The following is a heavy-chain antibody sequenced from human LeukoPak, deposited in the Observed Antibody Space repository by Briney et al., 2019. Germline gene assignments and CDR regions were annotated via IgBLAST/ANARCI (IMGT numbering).Heavy chain of an antibody. Sequence: GGSLRLSCAASGFDVSINYMNWIRQSPEKGLEWVSIIHNDGNTYYAHSVKGRFTVSRDNSKNTVSLQMDSLRADDTAVYFCARGFLQLTPYYFDYWGQGTLVTVSS. J-gene: IGHJ4*02. V-gene: IGHV3-66*01. CDR2: IHNDGNT. D-gene: IGHD1-1*01. CDR3: ARGFLQLTPYYFDY. CDR1: GFDVSINY.